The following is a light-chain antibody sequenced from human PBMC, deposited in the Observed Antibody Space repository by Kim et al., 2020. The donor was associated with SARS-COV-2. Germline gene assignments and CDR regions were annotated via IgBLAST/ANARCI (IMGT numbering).Light chain of an antibody. CDR3: QQRSNWLWT. CDR2: NAS. J-gene: IGKJ1*01. Sequence: EIQLTQSPSTLSFSPGDRATLSCRASQNVSSCLAWYQQKPGQAPKLLIYNASNRATGIPARFSGSGSGTDFTLTISSLEPDDFAAYYCQQRSNWLWTFGQGTKVDIK. V-gene: IGKV3-11*01. CDR1: QNVSSC.